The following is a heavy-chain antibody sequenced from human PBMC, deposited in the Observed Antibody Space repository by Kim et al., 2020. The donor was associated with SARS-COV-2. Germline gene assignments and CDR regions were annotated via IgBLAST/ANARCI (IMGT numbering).Heavy chain of an antibody. Sequence: GSNKYYADSVKGRVTISRDNSKNTLYLQMNSLRAEDTAVYYCARFIGRDIWGQGTMVTVSS. CDR2: GSNK. D-gene: IGHD1-26*01. CDR3: ARFIGRDI. J-gene: IGHJ3*02. V-gene: IGHV3-33*01.